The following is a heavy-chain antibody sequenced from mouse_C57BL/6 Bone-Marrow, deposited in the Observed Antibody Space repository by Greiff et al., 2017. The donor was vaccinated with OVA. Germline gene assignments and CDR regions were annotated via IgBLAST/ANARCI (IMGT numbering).Heavy chain of an antibody. CDR2: RRNTANDYTT. CDR1: GFTFSDFY. Sequence: EVTLVESGGGMVQPGRSLRLSCATSGFTFSDFYMEWVRQAPGKGLEWIAARRNTANDYTTEYSASVKGRFIVSRDSHQRILFLQMNAHGAEDTAIYYCASDTWDWYFDFWGTGTTVTVSS. CDR3: ASDTWDWYFDF. V-gene: IGHV7-1*01. D-gene: IGHD4-1*01. J-gene: IGHJ1*03.